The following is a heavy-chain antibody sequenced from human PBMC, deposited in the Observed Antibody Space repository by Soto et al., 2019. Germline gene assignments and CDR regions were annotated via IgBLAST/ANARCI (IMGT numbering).Heavy chain of an antibody. J-gene: IGHJ5*02. D-gene: IGHD3-9*01. V-gene: IGHV1-18*01. Sequence: QVQLVQSGAEVKKPGASVKVSCKASGFTFNNYGITWLRQVPGQGLEWMGWISAYNGNTVHAQEYQGRLTMTTDTSTSTAYMELRSLRPDDTAVYYCARPQNDILTDSYTNYFDPWGQGTLVTVSS. CDR3: ARPQNDILTDSYTNYFDP. CDR2: ISAYNGNT. CDR1: GFTFNNYG.